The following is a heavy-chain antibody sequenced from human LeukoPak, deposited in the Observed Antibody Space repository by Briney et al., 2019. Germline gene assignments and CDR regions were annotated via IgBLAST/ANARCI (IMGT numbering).Heavy chain of an antibody. J-gene: IGHJ3*02. CDR2: IYYSGST. V-gene: IGHV4-59*01. D-gene: IGHD1-26*01. CDR3: ARYSGSYYAFDI. Sequence: AETLSLTCTVSGGSINNYYWSWIRQPPGKGLEWIGYIYYSGSTNYNPSLKSRVTISVDTSKNQFSLKLSSVTAADTAVYYCARYSGSYYAFDIWGQGTMVTVSS. CDR1: GGSINNYY.